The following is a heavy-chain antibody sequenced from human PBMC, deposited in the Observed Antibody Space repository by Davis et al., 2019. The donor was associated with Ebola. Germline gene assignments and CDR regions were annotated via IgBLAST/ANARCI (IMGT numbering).Heavy chain of an antibody. CDR3: ARGPSIRGFDY. D-gene: IGHD6-6*01. V-gene: IGHV4-34*01. CDR2: INHSGST. Sequence: SETLSLTCTVSGGSISSYYWSWIRQPPGKGLEWIGEINHSGSTNYNPSLKSRVTISVDTSKHQFSLKLSSVTAADTAVYYCARGPSIRGFDYWGQGTLVTVSS. CDR1: GGSISSYY. J-gene: IGHJ4*02.